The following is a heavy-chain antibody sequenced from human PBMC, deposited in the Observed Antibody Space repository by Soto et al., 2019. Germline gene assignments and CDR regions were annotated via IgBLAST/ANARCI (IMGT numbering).Heavy chain of an antibody. J-gene: IGHJ4*02. CDR1: VDSVSRNSAA. CDR2: TYYRSKWYS. V-gene: IGHV6-1*01. CDR3: ERTQSVFDY. Sequence: WQNRSLTCAISVDSVSRNSAAWNWIRQSPARGLEWLGRTYYRSKWYSYYGPSVKSRITIKPDTSQNQFSLQLNSVTPEDKAVYYCERTQSVFDYWGQGTQVTVSS.